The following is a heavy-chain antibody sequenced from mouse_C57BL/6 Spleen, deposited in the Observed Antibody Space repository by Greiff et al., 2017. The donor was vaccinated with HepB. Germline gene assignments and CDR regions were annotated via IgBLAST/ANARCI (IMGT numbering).Heavy chain of an antibody. V-gene: IGHV5-4*01. CDR2: ISDGGSYT. D-gene: IGHD1-1*01. Sequence: DVKLVESGGGLVKPGGSLKLSCAASGFTFSSYAMSWVRQTPEKRLEWVATISDGGSYTYYPDNVKGRFTISRDNAKNNLYLQMSHLKSEDTAMYYCARDRDYVRGYFDYWGQGTTLTVSS. J-gene: IGHJ2*01. CDR3: ARDRDYVRGYFDY. CDR1: GFTFSSYA.